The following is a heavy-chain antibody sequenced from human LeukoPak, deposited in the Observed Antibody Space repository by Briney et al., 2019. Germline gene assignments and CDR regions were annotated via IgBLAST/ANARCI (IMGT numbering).Heavy chain of an antibody. D-gene: IGHD5-12*01. CDR1: GYTFTGYY. J-gene: IGHJ4*02. V-gene: IGHV1-18*04. CDR3: ARDYEADKTPFDY. CDR2: ISAYNGNT. Sequence: ASVKVSCKASGYTFTGYYMHWVRQAPGQGLEWMGWISAYNGNTNYAQKLQGRVTMTTDTSTSTAYMELRSLRSDDTAVYYCARDYEADKTPFDYWGQGTLVTVSS.